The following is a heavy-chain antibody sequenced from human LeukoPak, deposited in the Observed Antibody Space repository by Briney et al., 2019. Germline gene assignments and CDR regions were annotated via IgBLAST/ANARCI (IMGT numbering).Heavy chain of an antibody. CDR3: ARDQRPFCGGDCYCAIDI. J-gene: IGHJ3*02. Sequence: PGGSLRLSCEASGFTFSSHSMXXXXXXXXXXXXXXXXXXHSGXPTHYADXXXXXFXXXRDNAKNSLYLQMNSLRDEEPPVYYCARDQRPFCGGDCYCAIDIWGQGTLVTVSS. CDR2: XXHSGXPT. CDR1: GFTFSSHS. D-gene: IGHD2-21*01. V-gene: IGHV3-48*02.